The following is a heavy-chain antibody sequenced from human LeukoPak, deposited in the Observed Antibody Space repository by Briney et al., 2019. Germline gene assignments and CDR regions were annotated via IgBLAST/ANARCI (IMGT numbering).Heavy chain of an antibody. CDR1: GFTFSSYA. CDR2: ISGSGGST. CDR3: AKVMTRTMVRGVPPSDY. Sequence: GGSLRLSCAASGFTFSSYAMSWVRQAPGKGLEWVSAISGSGGSTYYADSVKGRFTISRDNSKNTLYLQMNSLRAKDTAVYYCAKVMTRTMVRGVPPSDYWGQGTLVTVSS. V-gene: IGHV3-23*01. J-gene: IGHJ4*02. D-gene: IGHD3-10*01.